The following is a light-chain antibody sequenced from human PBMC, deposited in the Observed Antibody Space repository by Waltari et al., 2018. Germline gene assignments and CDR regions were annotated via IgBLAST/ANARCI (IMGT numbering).Light chain of an antibody. V-gene: IGLV2-23*02. Sequence: QSALTQPASVSGSPGQSITISCTGTSSDVGGFNLVSWYQQHPNKAPTLMIYQVSKRPSGLAKRFSGSKSGNTASLTISGLQAEDEAEYYCCSYGGSSTFVIFGGGTKLTVL. CDR3: CSYGGSSTFVI. CDR1: SSDVGGFNL. J-gene: IGLJ2*01. CDR2: QVS.